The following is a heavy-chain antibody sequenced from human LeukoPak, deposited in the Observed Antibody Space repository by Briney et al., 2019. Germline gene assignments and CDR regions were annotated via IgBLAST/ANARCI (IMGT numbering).Heavy chain of an antibody. CDR2: IYYSGST. J-gene: IGHJ4*02. D-gene: IGHD3-10*01. Sequence: PSETLSLTCTVSGGSISSYYWSWIRQPPGKGLERIGYIYYSGSTNYNPSLKSRVTISVDTSKNQFSLKLSSVTAADTAVYYCARSDRGSAVRGYFDYWGQGTLVTVSS. CDR1: GGSISSYY. V-gene: IGHV4-59*01. CDR3: ARSDRGSAVRGYFDY.